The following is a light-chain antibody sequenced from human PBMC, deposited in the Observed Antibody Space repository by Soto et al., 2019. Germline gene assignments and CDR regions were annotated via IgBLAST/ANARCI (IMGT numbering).Light chain of an antibody. Sequence: QSVLTQPASVSGSPGQSITISCNGTSSDIGGFNYVSWYQQHPGKAPKLMIYEVSNRPSGVSNRFSGSKSGNTASLTISGLQAEDEADYYCSSYTSSSIFYVFGTGTKLTVL. J-gene: IGLJ1*01. CDR3: SSYTSSSIFYV. CDR2: EVS. CDR1: SSDIGGFNY. V-gene: IGLV2-14*01.